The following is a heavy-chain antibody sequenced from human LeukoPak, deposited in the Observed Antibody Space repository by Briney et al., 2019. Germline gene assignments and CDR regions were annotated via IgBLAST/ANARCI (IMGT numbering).Heavy chain of an antibody. D-gene: IGHD3-10*01. J-gene: IGHJ5*02. V-gene: IGHV3-30*02. CDR3: AKDLMRDRWFGES. CDR1: GFTFSYYG. Sequence: GGSLRLSCAASGFTFSYYGMHWVRQAPGQGLEWVAFIRYDGNDKFYAESVKGRFTISRDTSRNTLYLQMNSLRPEDTAIYYCAKDLMRDRWFGESWGQGTLVTVSS. CDR2: IRYDGNDK.